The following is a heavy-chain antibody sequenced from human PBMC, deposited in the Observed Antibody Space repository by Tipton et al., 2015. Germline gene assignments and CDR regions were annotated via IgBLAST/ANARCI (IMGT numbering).Heavy chain of an antibody. CDR1: GFIFTDYA. CDR3: AKERGYNNGYFHY. J-gene: IGHJ4*02. Sequence: SLRPSCVASGFIFTDYAVSWVRQAPGKGLEWVSSSTSVITDYADSVNGRFTISRDNSKNTLYLQMNSLRVEDAAVYYCAKERGYNNGYFHYWGQGTLVTVSS. D-gene: IGHD5-18*01. V-gene: IGHV3-23*01. CDR2: STSVIT.